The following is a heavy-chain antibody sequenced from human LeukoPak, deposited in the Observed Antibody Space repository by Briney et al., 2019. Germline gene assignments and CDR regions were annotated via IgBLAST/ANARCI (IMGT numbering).Heavy chain of an antibody. CDR1: GFTFRNYG. V-gene: IGHV3-33*01. Sequence: GTSLRLSCAPSGFTFRNYGMHWVRHAPGKGLEWVSGLWYDGRNKAYADSVKGRFTISRDNSENMLYLQMNSLGAEDTAVYYCARANYGSGSNYYYGMDVWGQGTTVTVSS. CDR2: LWYDGRNK. J-gene: IGHJ6*02. CDR3: ARANYGSGSNYYYGMDV. D-gene: IGHD3-10*01.